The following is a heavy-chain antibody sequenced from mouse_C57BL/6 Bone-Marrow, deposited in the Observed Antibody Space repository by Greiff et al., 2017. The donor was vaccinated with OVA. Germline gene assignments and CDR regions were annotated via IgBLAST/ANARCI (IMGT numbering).Heavy chain of an antibody. CDR1: GYTFTSYW. Sequence: VQLQQPGAELVKPGASVKLSCKASGYTFTSYWMHWVKQRPGQGPEWIGMIHPTSGSTNYNEKFKSKATLTVDKSSSTAYMQLSSLTSEDSAVDYCARNYGSSWGFAYWGQGTLVTVSA. CDR2: IHPTSGST. V-gene: IGHV1-64*01. J-gene: IGHJ3*01. CDR3: ARNYGSSWGFAY. D-gene: IGHD1-1*01.